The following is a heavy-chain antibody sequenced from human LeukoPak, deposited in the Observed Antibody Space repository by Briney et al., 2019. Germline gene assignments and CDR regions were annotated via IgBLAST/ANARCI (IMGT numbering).Heavy chain of an antibody. CDR3: GRSVTMVRGVREHDY. CDR1: GGSISSSSYY. CDR2: IYYSGST. D-gene: IGHD3-10*01. V-gene: IGHV4-39*01. Sequence: SETLSLTCTVSGGSISSSSYYWGWIRQPPGKGLEWIGSIYYSGSTYYNPSLKSRVTISVDTSKNQFSLKLSSVTAADTAVYYCGRSVTMVRGVREHDYWGQGTLVTVSS. J-gene: IGHJ4*02.